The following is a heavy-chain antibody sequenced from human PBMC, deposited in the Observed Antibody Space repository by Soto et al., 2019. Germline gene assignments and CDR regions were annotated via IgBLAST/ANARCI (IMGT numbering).Heavy chain of an antibody. CDR2: IVVVDGNT. V-gene: IGHV1-58*01. D-gene: IGHD1-1*01. CDR1: GFSFGDSA. CDR3: AVTDLPFRPLTEPTENGMDV. J-gene: IGHJ6*02. Sequence: ELVQSGPEAREPGTSVKVSCRASGFSFGDSAVQWVRQGRRPRLEWIGWIVVVDGNTNYAQKFEGPVTLTRDASTSASHMELTSLSSEDTAVYFCAVTDLPFRPLTEPTENGMDVWGQGTTVTVSS.